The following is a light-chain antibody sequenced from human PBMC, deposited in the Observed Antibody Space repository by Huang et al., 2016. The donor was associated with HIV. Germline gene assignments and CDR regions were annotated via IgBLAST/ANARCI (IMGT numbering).Light chain of an antibody. CDR1: QSISSW. J-gene: IGKJ1*01. V-gene: IGKV1-5*03. Sequence: DIQMTQSPSTLSASVGDRVTITCRASQSISSWLAWYQQKPGKAPKLLIYKASSLESGVPSRFSGGGSGKEFTLTISSLQPDDFATYFCQQYHSYSWTFGQGTRVEIK. CDR3: QQYHSYSWT. CDR2: KAS.